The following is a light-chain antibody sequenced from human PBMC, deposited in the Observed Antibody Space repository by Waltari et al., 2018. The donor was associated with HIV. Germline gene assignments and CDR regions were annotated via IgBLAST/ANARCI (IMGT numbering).Light chain of an antibody. CDR1: QSIGSS. V-gene: IGKV6-21*01. Sequence: EIVLTQSPDFQSVSPKEKVTITCRASQSIGSSLHWYQQKPDQSPKILIKYASRSFSRVPSRFSGSGSGTDCNLTINRLEGEDAATYYCHQSSSLPHTFGQGTKLEIK. J-gene: IGKJ2*01. CDR3: HQSSSLPHT. CDR2: YAS.